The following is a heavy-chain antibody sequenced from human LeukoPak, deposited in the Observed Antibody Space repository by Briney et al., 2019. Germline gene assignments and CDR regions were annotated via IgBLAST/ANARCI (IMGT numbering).Heavy chain of an antibody. J-gene: IGHJ5*02. CDR3: AKRGQRWCDP. CDR2: ISGSGGST. Sequence: GGSLRLSCAPSGFTFSSYAMSWVRQAPGKGLEWVSAISGSGGSTYYADSVKGRFTIYRDNSKNTLYLQRNSLRAEDTAVYYCAKRGQRWCDPWGQGTLVSVSS. V-gene: IGHV3-23*01. CDR1: GFTFSSYA. D-gene: IGHD1-1*01.